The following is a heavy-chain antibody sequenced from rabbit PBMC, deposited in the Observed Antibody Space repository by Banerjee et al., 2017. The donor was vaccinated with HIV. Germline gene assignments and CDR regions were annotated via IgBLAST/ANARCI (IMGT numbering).Heavy chain of an antibody. CDR3: ARAGAVGSGVYNTRLDL. V-gene: IGHV1S7*01. CDR1: GFGFSSYY. D-gene: IGHD1-1*01. CDR2: IYAGKGNT. J-gene: IGHJ3*01. Sequence: QLKETGGGLVQPGGSLTLSCKASGFGFSSYYVAWVRQAPGKGLEWIGIIYAGKGNTDYASWVNGRFTISSDNAQSTVDLQMNSLTAADTATYFCARAGAVGSGVYNTRLDLWGPGTLVTVS.